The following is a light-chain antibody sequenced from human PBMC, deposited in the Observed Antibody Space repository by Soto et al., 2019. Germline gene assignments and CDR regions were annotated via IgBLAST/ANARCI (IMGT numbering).Light chain of an antibody. V-gene: IGKV3-20*01. J-gene: IGKJ2*01. CDR2: GAS. CDR3: QQYGSSPSYT. Sequence: EIVLTQSPGTLSLSPGERATLSCRASLSVSSSYLAWYQQKPGQAPRLLIYGASSRATGIPDRFSGSGSGTDFTLTISRLEPEDFAVYYCQQYGSSPSYTFGQGTKREIK. CDR1: LSVSSSY.